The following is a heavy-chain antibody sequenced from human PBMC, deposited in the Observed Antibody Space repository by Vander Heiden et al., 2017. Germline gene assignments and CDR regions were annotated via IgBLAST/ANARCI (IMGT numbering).Heavy chain of an antibody. CDR2: ISGNKCNT. D-gene: IGHD1-1*01. CDR1: GYTFINSG. CDR3: ARDPGWNVYYYDGMDV. V-gene: IGHV1-18*01. Sequence: QVHLVQSGVEVKKPGASVKVSCKASGYTFINSGISWVRQAPGQGLEWMGWISGNKCNTIYAQNFQGRVTMTTDTSTSTAYMDLSSRRSDDTAVYYCARDPGWNVYYYDGMDVWGQGTTVTVTS. J-gene: IGHJ6*02.